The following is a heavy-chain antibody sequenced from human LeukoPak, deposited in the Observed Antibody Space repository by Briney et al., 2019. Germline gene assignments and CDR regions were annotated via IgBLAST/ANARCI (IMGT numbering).Heavy chain of an antibody. V-gene: IGHV4-34*01. CDR3: ARLRQWLVPVYFQH. D-gene: IGHD6-19*01. CDR2: INHSGST. Sequence: PSETLSLTCAVYGGSFSGYYWSWIRQPPGKGLEWIGEINHSGSTNYNPSLKSRVTISVDTSKNQFSLKLSSVTAADTAVYYCARLRQWLVPVYFQHWGQGTLVTVSS. CDR1: GGSFSGYY. J-gene: IGHJ1*01.